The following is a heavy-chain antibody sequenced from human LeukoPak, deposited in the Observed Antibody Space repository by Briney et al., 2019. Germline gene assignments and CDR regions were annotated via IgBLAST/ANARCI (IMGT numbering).Heavy chain of an antibody. CDR2: FSSSGNT. Sequence: PSETLSLTCTVSGDFISSSSDIYYWSWIRQPVEKGLEWIGHFSSSGNTLYNPSLKSRVTISPDTSKNQLSLRLTSVTAADTAMYFCALTMISSLQYSQYWGQGTQVIVSS. CDR1: GDFISSSSDIYY. D-gene: IGHD3/OR15-3a*01. J-gene: IGHJ1*01. V-gene: IGHV4-61*09. CDR3: ALTMISSLQYSQY.